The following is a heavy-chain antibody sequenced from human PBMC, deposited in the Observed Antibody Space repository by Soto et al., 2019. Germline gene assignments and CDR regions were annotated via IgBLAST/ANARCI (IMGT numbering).Heavy chain of an antibody. CDR1: GFTFSSYA. D-gene: IGHD1-26*01. CDR3: QSSYRGARTYPVVDY. J-gene: IGHJ4*02. V-gene: IGHV3-30-3*01. CDR2: ISYDGSNK. Sequence: QVQLVESGGGVVQPGRSLRLSCAASGFTFSSYAMHWVRQAPGKGLEWVAVISYDGSNKYYADSVKGRFTISRDNSKNTLYLQRNSLRAEDTAVYYCQSSYRGARTYPVVDYWGQGTLVTVSS.